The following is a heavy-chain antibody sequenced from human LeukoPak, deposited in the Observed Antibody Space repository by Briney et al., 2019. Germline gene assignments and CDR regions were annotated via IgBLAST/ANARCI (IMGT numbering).Heavy chain of an antibody. CDR3: ARVEGADYATDY. V-gene: IGHV4-59*08. CDR2: ILYTGHT. D-gene: IGHD1-26*01. CDR1: GGSLSGYF. J-gene: IGHJ4*02. Sequence: SETLSLTCTVSGGSLSGYFWNWIRQSPDEGLEWIGYILYTGHTNYNPSLKSRATISVDTSKNQFSLRLTSVTAADTAVYYCARVEGADYATDYWGQGTLVTVSS.